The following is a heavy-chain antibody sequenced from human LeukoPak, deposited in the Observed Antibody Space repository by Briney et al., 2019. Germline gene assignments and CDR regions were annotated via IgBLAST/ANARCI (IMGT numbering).Heavy chain of an antibody. J-gene: IGHJ4*02. CDR2: IRYDGSNK. CDR3: AKDRDFWSGKAFDY. D-gene: IGHD3-3*01. Sequence: GGSLRPSCAASGFTFSYYGMHWVRQAPEKGLGWAAVIRYDGSNKYYADSVKGRFTISRDNSKNTLYLQMNSLRAEDTAVYYCAKDRDFWSGKAFDYWGQGTLVTVSS. CDR1: GFTFSYYG. V-gene: IGHV3-33*06.